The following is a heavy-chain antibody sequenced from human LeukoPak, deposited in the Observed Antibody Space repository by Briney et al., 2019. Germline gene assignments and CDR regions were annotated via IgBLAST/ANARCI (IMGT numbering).Heavy chain of an antibody. CDR3: AKVGNYYDRSGYYS. Sequence: PGGSLRLSCAASGFTFSSYAMSWVRQAPGKGLEWVSAISGSGGSTYYADSVKGRFTISRDNSKNTLYLQMNSLRAEDTAVYYCAKVGNYYDRSGYYSWGQGTLVTVSS. V-gene: IGHV3-23*01. CDR1: GFTFSSYA. J-gene: IGHJ4*02. D-gene: IGHD3-22*01. CDR2: ISGSGGST.